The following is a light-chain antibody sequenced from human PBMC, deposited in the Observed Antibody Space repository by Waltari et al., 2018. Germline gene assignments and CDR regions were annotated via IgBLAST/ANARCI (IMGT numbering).Light chain of an antibody. CDR3: YSTDSSGTQRV. CDR2: EDS. V-gene: IGLV3-10*01. CDR1: SLPTKY. J-gene: IGLJ2*01. Sequence: SYELTQPPSVSVSPGQAARITRSGDSLPTKYAYWDQQKSGQAPVLVIYEDSKRPSGIPERFSGSSSGTTATLTLSGAQVEDEGDYYCYSTDSSGTQRVFGGGTKLTVL.